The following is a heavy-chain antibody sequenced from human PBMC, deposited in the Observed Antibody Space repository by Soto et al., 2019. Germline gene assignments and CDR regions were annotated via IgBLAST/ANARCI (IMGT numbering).Heavy chain of an antibody. Sequence: KEATASVKVSCKASGYTFTMYEMHWVRQAPGERLEWMGRINTGNGNTRYSQKFQGRVTITRDTSASTVYMELSSLRSEDTAAYYCARDVTLVRGVTNAFDIWGQGTMVTVSS. CDR2: INTGNGNT. CDR1: GYTFTMYE. J-gene: IGHJ3*02. CDR3: ARDVTLVRGVTNAFDI. V-gene: IGHV1-3*04. D-gene: IGHD3-10*01.